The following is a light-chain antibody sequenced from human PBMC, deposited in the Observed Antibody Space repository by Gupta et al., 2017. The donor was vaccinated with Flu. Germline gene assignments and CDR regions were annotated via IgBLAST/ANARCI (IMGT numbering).Light chain of an antibody. V-gene: IGLV1-40*01. Sequence: HSVLTQPPSLSGPPGQRVTISCTGSSSNIGAGYDVQWYQQLPGTAPKLLIYGSSNRPSGVPDRFSASKSGTSASLAITGLQAEDEADYYCQSHDSSLSGYVFGTGTKVTVL. CDR3: QSHDSSLSGYV. CDR2: GSS. J-gene: IGLJ1*01. CDR1: SSNIGAGYD.